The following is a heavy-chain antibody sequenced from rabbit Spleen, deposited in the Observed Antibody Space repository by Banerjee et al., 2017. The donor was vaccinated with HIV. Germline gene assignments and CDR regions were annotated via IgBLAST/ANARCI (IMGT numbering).Heavy chain of an antibody. CDR3: ARDLDDVIGWNFDW. V-gene: IGHV1S45*01. CDR1: GFSFSNKAV. J-gene: IGHJ4*01. Sequence: QEQLVESGGGLVKPQGSLTLTCKASGFSFSNKAVMCWVRQAPGKGLQWITCINAVTGKAVYATWAKGRFTFSKTSATTVTLQMTSLTAADTATYFCARDLDDVIGWNFDWWGQGTLVTVS. CDR2: INAVTGKA. D-gene: IGHD1-1*01.